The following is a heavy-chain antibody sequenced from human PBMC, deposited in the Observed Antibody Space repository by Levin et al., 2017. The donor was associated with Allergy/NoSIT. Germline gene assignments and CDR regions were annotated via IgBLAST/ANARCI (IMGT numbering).Heavy chain of an antibody. J-gene: IGHJ4*01. V-gene: IGHV3-9*01. CDR1: GFTFGDYA. Sequence: LSLTCAASGFTFGDYAMHWVRQAPGKGLEWVSGINWNRDKIGYADSVRARFTISRDNAKNYLYLQMNSLGPEDTALYYCAKGLNWGSPNTFDYWGQGTLVTVSS. D-gene: IGHD7-27*01. CDR2: INWNRDKI. CDR3: AKGLNWGSPNTFDY.